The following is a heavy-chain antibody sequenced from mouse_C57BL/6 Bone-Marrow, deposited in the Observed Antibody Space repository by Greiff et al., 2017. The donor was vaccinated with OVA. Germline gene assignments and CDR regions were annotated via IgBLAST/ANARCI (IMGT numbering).Heavy chain of an antibody. CDR1: GFTFSDYG. Sequence: EVMLVESGGGLVKPGGSLKLSRAASGFTFSDYGMHWVRQAPEKGLEWVAYISSGSSTIYYADTVKGRFTISRDNAKNTLFLQMTSLRSEDTAMYYCAREDSSYGGGSYWGQGTTLTVSS. CDR2: ISSGSSTI. CDR3: AREDSSYGGGSY. J-gene: IGHJ2*01. D-gene: IGHD1-1*01. V-gene: IGHV5-17*01.